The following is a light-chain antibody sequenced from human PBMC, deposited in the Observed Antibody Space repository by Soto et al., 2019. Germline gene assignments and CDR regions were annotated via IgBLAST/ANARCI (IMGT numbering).Light chain of an antibody. V-gene: IGKV3-11*01. CDR1: QSVSSY. CDR2: DAS. CDR3: QQRSTWPPRIT. J-gene: IGKJ5*01. Sequence: EIVLTQSPATLSLSPGERATLSCRASQSVSSYLAWYQQKPGQAPRLLIYDASNRATGIPARFSGSGSGTDFTLTISRLEPEDFAVYYCQQRSTWPPRITFGQGTRLESK.